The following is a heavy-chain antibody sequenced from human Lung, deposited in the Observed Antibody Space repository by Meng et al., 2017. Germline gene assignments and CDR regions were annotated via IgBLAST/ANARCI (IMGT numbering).Heavy chain of an antibody. CDR3: ARGPTTMAHDFDY. CDR1: GGSFSDYY. V-gene: IGHV4-34*01. J-gene: IGHJ4*02. Sequence: VSLQQWCAGRLHPSELLSLTCFVSGGSFSDYYWSWIRHPPGKGLEWIGEINHSGSTNYNPSLESRATISVDTSQNNLSLKLSSVTAADSAVYYCARGPTTMAHDFDYWGQGTLVTVSS. D-gene: IGHD4-11*01. CDR2: INHSGST.